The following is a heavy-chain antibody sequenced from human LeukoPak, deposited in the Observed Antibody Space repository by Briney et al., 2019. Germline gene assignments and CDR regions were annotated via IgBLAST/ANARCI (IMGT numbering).Heavy chain of an antibody. CDR1: GLTFSSYG. J-gene: IGHJ4*02. CDR2: IRFDGSNK. V-gene: IGHV3-30*02. CDR3: TKGDESDY. Sequence: PGGSLRLSCAASGLTFSSYGMHWVRQAPDKGLEWVAFIRFDGSNKQYAESVKGRFTISRASSNNTLYLQMNRLRAEDTAVYYCTKGDESDYWGQGTLVTVSA.